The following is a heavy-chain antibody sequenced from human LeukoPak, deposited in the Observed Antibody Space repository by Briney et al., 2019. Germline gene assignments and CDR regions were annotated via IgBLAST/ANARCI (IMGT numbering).Heavy chain of an antibody. CDR2: IKQDGSEK. CDR3: AREHVLLWFGERVGYMDV. J-gene: IGHJ6*03. D-gene: IGHD3-10*01. V-gene: IGHV3-7*01. Sequence: GGSLRLSCAASGFTFSSYWMSWVRQAPGKGLEWVANIKQDGSEKYYVDSVKGRFTISRDNAKNSLYLQMNSLRAEDTAVYYCAREHVLLWFGERVGYMDVWGKGTMVTVSS. CDR1: GFTFSSYW.